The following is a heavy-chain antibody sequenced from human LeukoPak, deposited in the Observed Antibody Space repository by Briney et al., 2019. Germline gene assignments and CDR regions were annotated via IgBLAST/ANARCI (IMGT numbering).Heavy chain of an antibody. V-gene: IGHV4-61*05. CDR1: GGSISSSSYY. J-gene: IGHJ4*02. Sequence: SETLSLTCTVSGGSISSSSYYWSWIRQPPGKGLEWIGYIYYSGSTNYNPSLKSRVTISVDMSKNQFSLKLSSVTAADTAVYYCARDVVAAVGSFDYWGQGTQVTVSS. CDR3: ARDVVAAVGSFDY. CDR2: IYYSGST. D-gene: IGHD2-2*01.